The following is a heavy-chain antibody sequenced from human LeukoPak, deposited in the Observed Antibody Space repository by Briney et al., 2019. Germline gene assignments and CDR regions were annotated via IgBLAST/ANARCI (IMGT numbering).Heavy chain of an antibody. Sequence: SETLSLTCAVYGGSFSGYHWSWIRQPPGKGLEWIGEINHSGSTNYNPSLKSRVTISVDTSKNQFSLKLSSVTAADTAVYYCARGRGRMVPPLRAFDIWGQGTMVTVSS. CDR3: ARGRGRMVPPLRAFDI. V-gene: IGHV4-34*01. J-gene: IGHJ3*02. D-gene: IGHD2-2*01. CDR1: GGSFSGYH. CDR2: INHSGST.